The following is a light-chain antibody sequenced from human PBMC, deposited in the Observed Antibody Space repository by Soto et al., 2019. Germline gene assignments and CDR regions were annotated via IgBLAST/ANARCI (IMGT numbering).Light chain of an antibody. J-gene: IGLJ1*01. V-gene: IGLV1-44*01. CDR2: SFN. CDR1: SSNIGTNT. Sequence: QSVLTQPPSASGTPGQRVTISCSGSSSNIGTNTVNWYQQLPGTAPKLLIYSFNERPSGVPDRFSGSKSGTSGSLAIRGLRFEDEADYYCAAWDGTLHAYVFGTGTKVTVL. CDR3: AAWDGTLHAYV.